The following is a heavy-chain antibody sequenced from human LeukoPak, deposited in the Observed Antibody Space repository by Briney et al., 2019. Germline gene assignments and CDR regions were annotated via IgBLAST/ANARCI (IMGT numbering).Heavy chain of an antibody. CDR2: IGSRSSYT. CDR3: ARDDGTY. V-gene: IGHV3-11*06. Sequence: GGSLRLSCAASGFPFSNYWMTWIRQAPGKGLEWISNIGSRSSYTNYADSVKGRFTISRDNAKNSLYLQMNSLRAEDTAVYYCARDDGTYWGQGTLVTVSS. CDR1: GFPFSNYW. J-gene: IGHJ4*02.